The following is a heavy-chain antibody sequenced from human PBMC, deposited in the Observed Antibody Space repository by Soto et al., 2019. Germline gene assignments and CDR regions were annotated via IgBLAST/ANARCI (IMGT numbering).Heavy chain of an antibody. CDR3: AHIISAANPRYFDY. CDR2: IYWDDDK. D-gene: IGHD6-25*01. Sequence: GSGPTLVNPTQTLTLTCTFSGFSLSTSGVGVGWIRQPPGKALEWLALIYWDDDKRYSPSLKSRLTITKDTSKNQVVLTMTNMDPVDTATYYRAHIISAANPRYFDYWGQGTLVTVSS. CDR1: GFSLSTSGVG. J-gene: IGHJ4*02. V-gene: IGHV2-5*02.